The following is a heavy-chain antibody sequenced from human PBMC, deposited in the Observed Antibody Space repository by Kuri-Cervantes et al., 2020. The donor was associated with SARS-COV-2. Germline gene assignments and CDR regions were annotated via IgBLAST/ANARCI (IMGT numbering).Heavy chain of an antibody. J-gene: IGHJ5*02. CDR1: GYTFTGYY. CDR3: TRELKSAGWFDP. D-gene: IGHD6-13*01. V-gene: IGHV1-2*02. CDR2: INPNSGGT. Sequence: ASVKVSCKASGYTFTGYYMHWVRQAPGQGLEWMGWINPNSGGTNYAQKFQGRVTMTRDTSISTAYMELSRLRSQDTAIYYCTRELKSAGWFDPWGQGTLVTVSS.